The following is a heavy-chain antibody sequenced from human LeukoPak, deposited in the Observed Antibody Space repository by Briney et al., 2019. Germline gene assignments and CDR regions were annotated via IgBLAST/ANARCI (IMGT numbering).Heavy chain of an antibody. CDR3: AREMTHDYYDSSGYPGWFDP. J-gene: IGHJ5*02. D-gene: IGHD3-22*01. Sequence: GASVKVSCKASGYTFTGYYMHWVRQAPGQGLEWMGWINPNSGGTNYAQKFQGRVTMTRDTSISTAYMELSRPRSDDTAVYYCAREMTHDYYDSSGYPGWFDPWGQGTLVTVSS. V-gene: IGHV1-2*02. CDR2: INPNSGGT. CDR1: GYTFTGYY.